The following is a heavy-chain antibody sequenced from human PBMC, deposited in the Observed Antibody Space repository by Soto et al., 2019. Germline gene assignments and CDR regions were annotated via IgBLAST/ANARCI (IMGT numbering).Heavy chain of an antibody. J-gene: IGHJ6*02. D-gene: IGHD3-16*01. CDR2: IYYSGYT. Sequence: QLQLQESGPGLVKPSETLSLTCTVSGGSISSSSYYWGWIRQPPGKGLEWIGSIYYSGYTYYTPSLKSRVPISVDTSKNQFSLKLSSVTAADTAVYYCARHNGPLYVGYYYDMDVWGQGTTVTVSS. CDR3: ARHNGPLYVGYYYDMDV. V-gene: IGHV4-39*01. CDR1: GGSISSSSYY.